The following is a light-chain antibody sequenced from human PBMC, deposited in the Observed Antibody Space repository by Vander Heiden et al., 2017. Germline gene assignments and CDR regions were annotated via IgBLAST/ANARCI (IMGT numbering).Light chain of an antibody. V-gene: IGLV3-19*01. Sequence: SSELTQDPAVSVALGQTVRITCQGDSLRIYYASWYQQKPGQAPVLLIYGKNNRPSGIPDRFSGSSSVNTASLPITGARAEDEADYYCNSRDSRGNHLLFGGGTKLTVL. J-gene: IGLJ2*01. CDR1: SLRIYY. CDR3: NSRDSRGNHLL. CDR2: GKN.